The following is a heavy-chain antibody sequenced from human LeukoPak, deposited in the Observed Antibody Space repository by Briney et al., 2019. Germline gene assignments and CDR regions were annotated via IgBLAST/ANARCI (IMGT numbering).Heavy chain of an antibody. CDR3: GRQGYTASHYFLDY. CDR1: SGSINSCF. D-gene: IGHD5-12*01. V-gene: IGHV4-4*07. J-gene: IGHJ4*02. Sequence: PSETLSLTCTVSSGSINSCFWGWVRQPAGKGLEWLGRIYSSGTTHYNPSLKSRLTMSVDTSKNQFSLNLRSVTAADTAIYYCGRQGYTASHYFLDYWSQGTLVSVSS. CDR2: IYSSGTT.